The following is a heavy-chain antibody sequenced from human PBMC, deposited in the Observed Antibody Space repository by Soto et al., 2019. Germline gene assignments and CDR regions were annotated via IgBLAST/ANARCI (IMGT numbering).Heavy chain of an antibody. CDR3: AAARTNSGSYYSTDAFDI. CDR2: IVVGSGNT. Sequence: GASVKVSCKASGFTFTSSAVQWVRQARGQRLEWIGWIVVGSGNTNYAQKFQERVTITRDMSTSTAYMELSSLRSEDTAVYYCAAARTNSGSYYSTDAFDIWGQGTMVTVSS. J-gene: IGHJ3*02. CDR1: GFTFTSSA. D-gene: IGHD1-26*01. V-gene: IGHV1-58*01.